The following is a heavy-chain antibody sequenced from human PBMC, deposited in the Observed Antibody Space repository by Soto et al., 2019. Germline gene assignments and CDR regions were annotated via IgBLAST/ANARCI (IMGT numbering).Heavy chain of an antibody. D-gene: IGHD5-12*01. CDR3: ARHPYSGYDFYY. CDR1: GGCISTRSYY. Sequence: SETLSLTRSVSGGCISTRSYYLGWIRQPPGKGLEWIGSIFYSGSTYYNPSLKSRVIISVDTSKNQFSLKLSSVTAADTAVYYCARHPYSGYDFYYWGQGTLVTVSS. CDR2: IFYSGST. J-gene: IGHJ4*02. V-gene: IGHV4-39*01.